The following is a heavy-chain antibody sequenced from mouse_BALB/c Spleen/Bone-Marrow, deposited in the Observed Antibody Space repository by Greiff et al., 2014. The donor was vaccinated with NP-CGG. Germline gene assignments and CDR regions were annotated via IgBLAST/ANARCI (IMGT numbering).Heavy chain of an antibody. D-gene: IGHD1-1*01. J-gene: IGHJ1*01. Sequence: QVQLKESGPGLVAPSQSLSITCTVSGFSLTSYGVSWVRQPPGKGLEWLGVIWDDGSTNYHSPLISRLSISKDNSKSQVFLKLNSLQADDTATYYCAQFITTVGALDVWGAGTTVTVSS. CDR1: GFSLTSYG. CDR2: IWDDGST. V-gene: IGHV2-3*01. CDR3: AQFITTVGALDV.